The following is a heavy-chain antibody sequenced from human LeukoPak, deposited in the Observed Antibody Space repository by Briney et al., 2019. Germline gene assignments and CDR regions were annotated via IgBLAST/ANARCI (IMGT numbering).Heavy chain of an antibody. CDR2: ISCCGSTT. Sequence: GGSLRLSCAASGFTFSVHYMNWIRQAPGKGLEWVSYISCCGSTTYYADSVKGRFTLSRDHAKNSLYLQMNSLRAEDTAVYYCARDEATYSSGWYAYWGQGTLVTVSS. D-gene: IGHD6-19*01. V-gene: IGHV3-11*04. CDR1: GFTFSVHY. CDR3: ARDEATYSSGWYAY. J-gene: IGHJ4*02.